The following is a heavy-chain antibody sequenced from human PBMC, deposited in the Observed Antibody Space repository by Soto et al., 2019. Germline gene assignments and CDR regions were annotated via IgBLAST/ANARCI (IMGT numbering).Heavy chain of an antibody. CDR1: GFTVSSNY. CDR3: ARRLDYYDSSGNAFDI. J-gene: IGHJ3*02. D-gene: IGHD3-22*01. CDR2: IYSGGST. Sequence: GGSLRLSCAASGFTVSSNYMIWVRQAPGKGLEWVSVIYSGGSTYYADSVKGRFTISRHNSKNTLYLQMNSLRAEDTAVYYCARRLDYYDSSGNAFDIWGQGTMVTVSS. V-gene: IGHV3-53*04.